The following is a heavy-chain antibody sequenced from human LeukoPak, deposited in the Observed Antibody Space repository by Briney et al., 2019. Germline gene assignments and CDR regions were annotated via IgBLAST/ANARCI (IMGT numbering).Heavy chain of an antibody. CDR1: GFPFDISW. Sequence: PGGSLRLSCAASGFPFDISWLNWVRQAPGKGPEWVATMKPDGSNKYYADSVKGRFTISRDNSKNTLYLQMNSLRAEDTAVYYCAKVRYFGPSAFDIWGQGTMVTVSS. D-gene: IGHD3-9*01. J-gene: IGHJ3*02. CDR2: MKPDGSNK. V-gene: IGHV3-7*02. CDR3: AKVRYFGPSAFDI.